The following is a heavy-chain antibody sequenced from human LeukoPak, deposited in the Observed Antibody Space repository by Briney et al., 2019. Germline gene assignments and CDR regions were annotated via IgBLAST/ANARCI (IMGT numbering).Heavy chain of an antibody. D-gene: IGHD2-21*01. CDR1: GFTFSSYA. J-gene: IGHJ4*02. CDR2: ISYDGSNK. CDR3: AKAPVTTCRGAYCYPFDY. Sequence: AGGSLRLSCATSGFTFSSYAMHWVRQAPGNGLEWVAVISYDGSNKYYADSVKGRFTISRDSSKNTLFLQMNRLRPEDAAVYYCAKAPVTTCRGAYCYPFDYWGQGTLVTVSS. V-gene: IGHV3-30*04.